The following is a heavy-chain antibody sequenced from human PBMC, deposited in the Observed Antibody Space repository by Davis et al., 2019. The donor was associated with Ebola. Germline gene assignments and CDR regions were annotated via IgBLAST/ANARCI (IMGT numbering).Heavy chain of an antibody. CDR1: GFTFGDYT. CDR3: TRGFSWFGELSAFDI. CDR2: IRTKPYGGTT. J-gene: IGHJ3*02. Sequence: PAGSLSLSCTASGFTFGDYTMSWFRQAPGKGLEWVGFIRTKPYGGTTQYAASVKGRFTISRDDSKGFAYLQMNSLKTEDTAVYYCTRGFSWFGELSAFDIWGQGTMVSVSS. D-gene: IGHD3-10*01. V-gene: IGHV3-49*03.